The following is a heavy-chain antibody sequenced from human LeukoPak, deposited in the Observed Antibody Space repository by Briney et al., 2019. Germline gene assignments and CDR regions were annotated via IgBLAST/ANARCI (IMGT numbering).Heavy chain of an antibody. V-gene: IGHV4-39*01. CDR2: IYYSGST. Sequence: PSETLSLTCTVSGGSISSSSYYWGWIRQPPGKGLEWIGSIYYSGSTYYNPSLKSRVTISVDTSKNQFSLKLSSVTAADTAVYYCASEAQQLVLKVDYWGQGTLVTVSS. CDR3: ASEAQQLVLKVDY. J-gene: IGHJ4*02. D-gene: IGHD6-13*01. CDR1: GGSISSSSYY.